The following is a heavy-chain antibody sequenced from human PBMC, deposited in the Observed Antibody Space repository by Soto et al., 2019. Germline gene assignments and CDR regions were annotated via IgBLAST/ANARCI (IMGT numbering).Heavy chain of an antibody. V-gene: IGHV1-69*02. CDR3: ASHPRGYSGYDPFSSSWVYP. Sequence: ASVKVSCKASGGTFSSYTISWVRQAPGQGLEWMGRIIPILGIANYAQKFKGRVTITADKSTSTAYMELSSLRSEDTAVYYCASHPRGYSGYDPFSSSWVYPWGQGTLVTVSS. CDR1: GGTFSSYT. D-gene: IGHD5-12*01. CDR2: IIPILGIA. J-gene: IGHJ5*02.